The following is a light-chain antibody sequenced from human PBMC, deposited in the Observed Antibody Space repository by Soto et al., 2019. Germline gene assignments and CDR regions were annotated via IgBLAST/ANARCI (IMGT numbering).Light chain of an antibody. CDR1: QSVSSSY. J-gene: IGKJ1*01. CDR3: QQYGSSPTWT. Sequence: EIVLTQSPGTLSLSPGERATLSCRASQSVSSSYLAWYQQKPGQAPRLLIYGASSRATGIPDRFSGSGSGTDFTLTISGLEPEDFAVYYCQQYGSSPTWTFCQGTKVDIK. V-gene: IGKV3-20*01. CDR2: GAS.